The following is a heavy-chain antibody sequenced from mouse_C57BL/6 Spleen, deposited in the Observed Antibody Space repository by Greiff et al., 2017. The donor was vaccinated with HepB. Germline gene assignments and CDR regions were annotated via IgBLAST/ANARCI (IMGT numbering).Heavy chain of an antibody. V-gene: IGHV1-80*01. Sequence: VKLQQSGAELVKPGASVKISCKASGYAFSSYWMNWVKQRPGKGLEWIGQIYPGDGDTNYNGKFKGKATLTADKSSSTAYMQLSSLTSEDSAVYFCASDGSSYSYYAMDYWGQGTSVTVSS. CDR2: IYPGDGDT. CDR1: GYAFSSYW. D-gene: IGHD1-1*01. J-gene: IGHJ4*01. CDR3: ASDGSSYSYYAMDY.